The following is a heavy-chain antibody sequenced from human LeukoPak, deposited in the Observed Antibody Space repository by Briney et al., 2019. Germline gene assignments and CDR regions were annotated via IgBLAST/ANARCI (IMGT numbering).Heavy chain of an antibody. Sequence: ASVKVSCKASGYTFTSYGISWVRQAPGQGLEWMGWISAYNGNTNCAQKLQGRVTMTTDTSTSTAYMELRSLRSDDTAVYYCARDNYYDSSGYYRPARYFQHWGQGTLVTVSS. J-gene: IGHJ1*01. CDR1: GYTFTSYG. D-gene: IGHD3-22*01. CDR3: ARDNYYDSSGYYRPARYFQH. CDR2: ISAYNGNT. V-gene: IGHV1-18*01.